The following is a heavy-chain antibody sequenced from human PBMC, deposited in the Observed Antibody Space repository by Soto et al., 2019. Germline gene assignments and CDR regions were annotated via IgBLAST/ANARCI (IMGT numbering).Heavy chain of an antibody. Sequence: GGSLRLSCAASGFTFSDYYMSWIRQVPGKGLEWVAYISGTSDSIPYADSVKGRFTISRDNAKNSLYLQMNSLRAEDTAVYYCAIDPWILTYERFLEWSYMGANYYYYGMDVWGQGTTVTVSS. V-gene: IGHV3-11*06. CDR1: GFTFSDYY. CDR3: AIDPWILTYERFLEWSYMGANYYYYGMDV. J-gene: IGHJ6*02. D-gene: IGHD3-3*01. CDR2: ISGTSDSI.